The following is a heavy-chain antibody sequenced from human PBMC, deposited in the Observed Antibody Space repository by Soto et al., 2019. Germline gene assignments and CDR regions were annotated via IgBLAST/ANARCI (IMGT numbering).Heavy chain of an antibody. CDR1: GYTYTRYA. V-gene: IGHV1-18*01. Sequence: QVQLVQYGAEVKKPGAAVKVSCKASGYTYTRYAISWVRQAHGQGLEWMGWINAYNGNTNYGQKLQGRVTMTTVTSTGTAYMELRSLRSDDTAVYYCARDSGYGIFDYWGQGTLVTVSS. CDR3: ARDSGYGIFDY. CDR2: INAYNGNT. J-gene: IGHJ4*02. D-gene: IGHD5-12*01.